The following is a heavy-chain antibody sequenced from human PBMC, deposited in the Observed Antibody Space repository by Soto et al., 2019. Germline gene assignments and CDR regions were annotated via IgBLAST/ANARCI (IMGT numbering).Heavy chain of an antibody. D-gene: IGHD3-10*01. CDR3: AKGGGSGPLRYYYYMDV. V-gene: IGHV3-23*01. CDR2: ISGSGGST. J-gene: IGHJ6*03. Sequence: EVQLLESGGGLVQPGGSLRLSCAASGFTFSSYAMSWVRQAPGKGLEWVSAISGSGGSTYYADSVKGRFTISRDNSKNTLYLQMNSLRAEDTAVYYCAKGGGSGPLRYYYYMDVWGKGTTVTVSS. CDR1: GFTFSSYA.